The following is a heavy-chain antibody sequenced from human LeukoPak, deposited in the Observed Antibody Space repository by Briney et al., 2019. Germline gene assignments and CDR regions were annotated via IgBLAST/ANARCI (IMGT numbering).Heavy chain of an antibody. Sequence: SETLSLTCSVSGASINSHYWTWNRQPAGKGLEWIGRIYISGSTNYSPSLKSRVTMSVDTSKNQFSLNLISVTAADTAVYYCARALNPLTGTYYFDYWGQGTLVTVSS. CDR3: ARALNPLTGTYYFDY. CDR2: IYISGST. CDR1: GASINSHY. J-gene: IGHJ4*02. V-gene: IGHV4-4*07. D-gene: IGHD4/OR15-4a*01.